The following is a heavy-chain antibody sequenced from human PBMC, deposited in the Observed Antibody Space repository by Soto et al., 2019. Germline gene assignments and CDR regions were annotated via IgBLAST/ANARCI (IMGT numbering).Heavy chain of an antibody. D-gene: IGHD3-10*01. V-gene: IGHV3-49*03. CDR2: IRSKAYGGTT. CDR3: TRAFLYYYGSGSQHYFDY. CDR1: RFTFGDYA. J-gene: IGHJ4*02. Sequence: GGSLRLSCTASRFTFGDYAMSWFRQAPGKGLEWVGFIRSKAYGGTTEYAASVKGRFTISRDDSKSNVYLQMNSLKTEDTAVYYCTRAFLYYYGSGSQHYFDYWGQGTLVTVSS.